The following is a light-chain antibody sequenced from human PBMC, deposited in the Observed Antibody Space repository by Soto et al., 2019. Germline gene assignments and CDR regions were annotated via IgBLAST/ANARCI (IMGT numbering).Light chain of an antibody. V-gene: IGKV3-20*01. CDR2: GTS. CDR3: QQFGTSTPAFT. J-gene: IGKJ2*01. Sequence: EIMLTQSPCSLSLSPGERATLSCRASQSVDSRNLAWYQQKPGQAPRLLIYGTSFRATGIPDRLSCSGSGSDFTFTISRLEPEDFAISYCQQFGTSTPAFTLGQGTKLEI. CDR1: QSVDSRN.